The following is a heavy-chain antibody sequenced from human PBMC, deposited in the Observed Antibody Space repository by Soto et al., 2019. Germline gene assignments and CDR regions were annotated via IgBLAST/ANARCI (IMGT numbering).Heavy chain of an antibody. J-gene: IGHJ5*02. Sequence: GGSLRLSCAASGFTFSSYSMNWVRQAPGKGLEWVSSISSSSSYIYYADSVKGRFTISRDNAKNSPYLQMNSLRAEDTAVYYCARGNWNDGEYNWFDPWGQGTLVTVSS. V-gene: IGHV3-21*01. D-gene: IGHD1-20*01. CDR1: GFTFSSYS. CDR3: ARGNWNDGEYNWFDP. CDR2: ISSSSSYI.